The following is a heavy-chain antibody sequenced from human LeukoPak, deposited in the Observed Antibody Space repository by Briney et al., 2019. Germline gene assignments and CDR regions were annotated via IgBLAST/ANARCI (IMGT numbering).Heavy chain of an antibody. Sequence: GGSLRLSCAASGFTFSSYGMHWVRQAPGKGLEWVAVISYDGSNKYYADSVKGRFTISRDNSKNTLYLQMNSLRAEDTAAYYCAKDPLRFGEDGAFDIWGQGTMVTVSS. CDR2: ISYDGSNK. D-gene: IGHD3-10*01. CDR3: AKDPLRFGEDGAFDI. V-gene: IGHV3-30*18. J-gene: IGHJ3*02. CDR1: GFTFSSYG.